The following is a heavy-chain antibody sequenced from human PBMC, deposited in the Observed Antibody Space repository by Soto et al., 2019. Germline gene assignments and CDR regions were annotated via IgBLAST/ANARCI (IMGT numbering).Heavy chain of an antibody. Sequence: QVQLQESGPGLVKPSETLSLTCTVSGGSISSYYWSWIRQPPGKGLEWNGYIYYSGSTNYNPSLKSRVTISVDTSKNQFSLKLSSVTAADTAVYYCAGRSYGEGKDYWGQGTLVTVSS. D-gene: IGHD1-26*01. CDR3: AGRSYGEGKDY. CDR2: IYYSGST. CDR1: GGSISSYY. J-gene: IGHJ4*02. V-gene: IGHV4-59*08.